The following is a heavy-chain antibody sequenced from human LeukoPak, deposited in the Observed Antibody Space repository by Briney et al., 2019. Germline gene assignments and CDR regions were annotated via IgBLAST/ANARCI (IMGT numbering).Heavy chain of an antibody. CDR2: IYYSGST. V-gene: IGHV4-61*05. CDR1: GGSISSSSYY. D-gene: IGHD6-13*01. J-gene: IGHJ4*02. CDR3: ARFDDIAAAGRYYFDY. Sequence: PSETLSLTCTVSGGSISSSSYYWGWIRQPPGKGLEWIGYIYYSGSTNYNPSLKSRVTISVDTSKNQFSLKLSSVTAADTAVYYCARFDDIAAAGRYYFDYWGQGTLVTVSS.